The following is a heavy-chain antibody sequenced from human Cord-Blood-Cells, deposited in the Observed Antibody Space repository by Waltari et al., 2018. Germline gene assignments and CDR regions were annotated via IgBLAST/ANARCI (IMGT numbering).Heavy chain of an antibody. CDR3: ARDSGDQDAFDI. CDR2: INPSGGST. V-gene: IGHV1-46*01. Sequence: QVQLVQSGAEVKKPGASVKVSCKASGYTFTSYYMHWVRQAPGQGLEWMGIINPSGGSTSYGQKFQGRVTMTRDTSTSTVYMELSSLRSEDTAVYYCARDSGDQDAFDIWGQGTMVTVSS. J-gene: IGHJ3*02. CDR1: GYTFTSYY. D-gene: IGHD7-27*01.